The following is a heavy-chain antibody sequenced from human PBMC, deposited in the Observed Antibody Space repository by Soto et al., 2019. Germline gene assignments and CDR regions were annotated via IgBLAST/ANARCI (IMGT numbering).Heavy chain of an antibody. J-gene: IGHJ3*02. Sequence: GASVKVSCKVSGYTLTELSMHWVRQAPGKGLEWMGGFDPEDGETIYAQKFQGRVTMTEDTSTDTAYMELSSLRSEDTAVYYCATAARGPHMIVDAFDIWGQGTMVTVSS. CDR3: ATAARGPHMIVDAFDI. CDR1: GYTLTELS. V-gene: IGHV1-24*01. D-gene: IGHD3-22*01. CDR2: FDPEDGET.